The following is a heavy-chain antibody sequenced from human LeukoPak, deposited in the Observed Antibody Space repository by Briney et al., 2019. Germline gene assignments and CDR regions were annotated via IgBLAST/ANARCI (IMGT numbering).Heavy chain of an antibody. D-gene: IGHD3-10*01. CDR1: GYTFTSYG. V-gene: IGHV1-18*01. Sequence: ASVKVSCKASGYTFTSYGISWVRQAPGQGLEWMGWISANDGNTDYPQKLQGRVTTTTDTSTSTAYMELRSLRSDDTAVYYCARESHVTREDYWGQRTLVTVSS. J-gene: IGHJ4*02. CDR2: ISANDGNT. CDR3: ARESHVTREDY.